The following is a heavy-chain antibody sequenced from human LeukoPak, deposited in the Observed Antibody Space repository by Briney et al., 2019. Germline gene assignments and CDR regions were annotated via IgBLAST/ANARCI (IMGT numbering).Heavy chain of an antibody. Sequence: ASVKVSCKPSGYTFISYGISWVRQAPGQGLEWMGWINPNSGGTNYAQKFQGRVTMTRDTSISTAYMELSRLRSDDTAVYYCARGLGRQQPEGYWGQGTLVTVSS. J-gene: IGHJ4*02. CDR2: INPNSGGT. V-gene: IGHV1-2*02. D-gene: IGHD6-13*01. CDR3: ARGLGRQQPEGY. CDR1: GYTFISYG.